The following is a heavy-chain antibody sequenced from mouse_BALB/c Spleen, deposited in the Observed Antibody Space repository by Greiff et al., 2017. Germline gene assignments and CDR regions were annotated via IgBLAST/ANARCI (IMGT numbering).Heavy chain of an antibody. CDR1: GYAFTSYN. J-gene: IGHJ1*01. D-gene: IGHD2-3*01. V-gene: IGHV1S135*01. CDR3: ASGWLLRGWYFDV. Sequence: VQLQHSGPELVKPGASVKVSCKASGYAFTSYNMYWVKQSHGKSLEWIGYIDPYNGGTSYNQKFKGKATLTVDKSSSTAYMHLNSLTSEDSAVYYCASGWLLRGWYFDVWGAGTTVTVSS. CDR2: IDPYNGGT.